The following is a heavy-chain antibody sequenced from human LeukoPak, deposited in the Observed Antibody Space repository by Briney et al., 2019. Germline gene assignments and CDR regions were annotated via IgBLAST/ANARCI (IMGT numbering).Heavy chain of an antibody. Sequence: GGSLRLSCAASGFTFSSYSMNWVRQAPGKGLEWVSSISSSSTYIYYADSVKGRFTISRDNAKNSLYLQMKSLRAEDTAVYYCARGGNIGYNYNAFDVWGQGTMVAVSS. V-gene: IGHV3-21*01. J-gene: IGHJ3*01. CDR1: GFTFSSYS. D-gene: IGHD3-22*01. CDR2: ISSSSTYI. CDR3: ARGGNIGYNYNAFDV.